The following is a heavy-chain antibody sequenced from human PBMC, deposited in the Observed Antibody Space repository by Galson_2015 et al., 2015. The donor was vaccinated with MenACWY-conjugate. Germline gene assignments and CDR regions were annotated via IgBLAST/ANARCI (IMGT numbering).Heavy chain of an antibody. J-gene: IGHJ4*02. V-gene: IGHV3-48*02. CDR3: ARAVGIDY. CDR2: ISSGSNSI. D-gene: IGHD1-26*01. CDR1: RFSFSRYW. Sequence: SLRLSCAASRFSFSRYWVSWVRQAPGKGLEWVSFISSGSNSIYYADSVKGRFTITRDNAKNSLYLQMDSLRDEDTAVYYCARAVGIDYWGQGTLVTVSS.